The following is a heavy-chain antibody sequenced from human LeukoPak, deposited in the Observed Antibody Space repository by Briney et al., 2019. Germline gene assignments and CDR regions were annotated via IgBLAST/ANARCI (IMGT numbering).Heavy chain of an antibody. CDR2: INSDGSST. Sequence: GGSLRLSCAASGFTFSSYWMRWVRQAPGKGLVWVSHINSDGSSTSYADSVKGRFTISRDNAKNTLYLQMNSLRAEDTAVYFCARDGRTAADAYYYGMGVWGQGTTVTVSS. D-gene: IGHD6-25*01. J-gene: IGHJ6*02. CDR3: ARDGRTAADAYYYGMGV. CDR1: GFTFSSYW. V-gene: IGHV3-74*01.